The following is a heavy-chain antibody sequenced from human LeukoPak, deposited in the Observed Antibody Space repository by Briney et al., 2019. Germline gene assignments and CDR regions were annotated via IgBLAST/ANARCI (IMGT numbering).Heavy chain of an antibody. D-gene: IGHD3-22*01. J-gene: IGHJ5*02. CDR1: GYTFTSYY. CDR2: INPSGGST. Sequence: ASVKVSCKASGYTFTSYYMHWVRQAPGQGLEWMGIINPSGGSTSYAQKLQGRVTMTRDMSTNTVHMELSSLRSEDTAVYYCARDPFGSSGSWGQGTLVTVSS. V-gene: IGHV1-46*04. CDR3: ARDPFGSSGS.